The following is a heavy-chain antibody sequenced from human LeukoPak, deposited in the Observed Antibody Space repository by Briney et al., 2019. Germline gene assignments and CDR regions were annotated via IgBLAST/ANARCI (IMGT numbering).Heavy chain of an antibody. J-gene: IGHJ4*02. CDR1: GYTFTSYG. D-gene: IGHD2-2*01. V-gene: IGHV1-18*01. CDR2: SSAYNGNT. CDR3: AGVGGWYCSSTSCSHLDY. Sequence: ASVTVSYKPSGYTFTSYGIRWLRQPPAQGLEWMGWSSAYNGNTNYAQKLQGRVTMNTDTSTSTDYMEMRSLRSDDTAVYSCAGVGGWYCSSTSCSHLDYWGQGTLVTVSS.